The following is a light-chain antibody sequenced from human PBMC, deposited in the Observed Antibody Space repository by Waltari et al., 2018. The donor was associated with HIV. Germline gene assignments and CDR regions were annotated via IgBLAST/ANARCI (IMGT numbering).Light chain of an antibody. V-gene: IGKV1-12*01. Sequence: DIQLTQSPSFMYASIGDRVTITCRASKAIGTSLAWFQLQPGQAPKLLISSASDLQSGVPSRFSGSGSGTTFTLTIGSLQPEDFTTYFCHQADSFPLTFGPGTKVD. CDR3: HQADSFPLT. CDR1: KAIGTS. J-gene: IGKJ3*01. CDR2: SAS.